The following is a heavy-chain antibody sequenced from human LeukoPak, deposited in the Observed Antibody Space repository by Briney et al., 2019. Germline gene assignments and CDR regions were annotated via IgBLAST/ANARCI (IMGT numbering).Heavy chain of an antibody. J-gene: IGHJ3*02. CDR3: ARDI. CDR1: GFTFSSYA. CDR2: ISYDGSNK. Sequence: PPGRSLRLSCAASGFTFSSYAMRWVRQAPGKGLEWVAVISYDGSNKYYADSVKGRFTISRDNSKNTLYLQMNSLRAEDTAVYYCARDIWGQGTMVTVSS. V-gene: IGHV3-30-3*01.